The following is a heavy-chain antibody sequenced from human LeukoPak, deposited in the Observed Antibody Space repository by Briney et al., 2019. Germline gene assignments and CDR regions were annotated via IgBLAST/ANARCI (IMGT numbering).Heavy chain of an antibody. CDR3: ARETGSAVGSTDLDY. V-gene: IGHV3-30-3*01. CDR1: GFTFSSYA. CDR2: ISYDGSNK. Sequence: GGSLRLSCAASGFTFSSYAMHWVRQAPGKGLEWVAVISYDGSNKYFADSVKGRFTISRDTSKNTLYLQMNSLRAEDTAVYYCARETGSAVGSTDLDYWGQGTLVTVSS. J-gene: IGHJ4*02. D-gene: IGHD4-17*01.